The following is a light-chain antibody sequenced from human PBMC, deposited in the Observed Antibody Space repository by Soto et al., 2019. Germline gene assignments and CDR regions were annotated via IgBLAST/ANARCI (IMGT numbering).Light chain of an antibody. CDR3: AGWDDSLSGLL. J-gene: IGLJ2*01. CDR1: SSNIGSNY. V-gene: IGLV1-47*01. CDR2: RNN. Sequence: QSVLTQPPSASGAPGQRVTISCSGSSSNIGSNYVYWYQQLPGTAPKLLIYRNNQRRSGVPDRFSGSKSGTSVSLAISGLRSEDEANYYCAGWDDSLSGLLFGGGIKVTVL.